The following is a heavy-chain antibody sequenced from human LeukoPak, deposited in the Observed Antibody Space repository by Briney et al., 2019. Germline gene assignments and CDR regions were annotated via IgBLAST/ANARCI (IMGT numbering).Heavy chain of an antibody. D-gene: IGHD6-19*01. CDR2: INPNSGGT. V-gene: IGHV1-2*02. CDR3: ARDGGKSSGWYTTPLDY. Sequence: ASVKVSCKASGYTFTGYYMRWVRQAPGQGVEWMGWINPNSGGTNYAQKFQGRVTMTTDTSTSTAYMELRSLRSDDTAVYYCARDGGKSSGWYTTPLDYWGQGTLVTVSS. CDR1: GYTFTGYY. J-gene: IGHJ4*02.